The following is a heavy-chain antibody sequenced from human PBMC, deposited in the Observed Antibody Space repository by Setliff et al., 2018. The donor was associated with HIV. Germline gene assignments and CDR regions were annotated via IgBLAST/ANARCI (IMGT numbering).Heavy chain of an antibody. J-gene: IGHJ5*02. CDR1: GGSFSGYC. CDR2: IQHSGRI. CDR3: ARGSPRYSGSYGWFDP. V-gene: IGHV4-34*01. D-gene: IGHD1-26*01. Sequence: SETLSLTCAVYGGSFSGYCWSWIRQPPGKGLEWIGEIQHSGRINYNPSLRSRVTTSVDTSKNQFSLKLSSVTAADTAVYYCARGSPRYSGSYGWFDPWGQGTLVTVSS.